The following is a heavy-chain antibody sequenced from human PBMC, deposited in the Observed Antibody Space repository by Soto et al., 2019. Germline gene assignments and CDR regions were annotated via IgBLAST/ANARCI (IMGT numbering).Heavy chain of an antibody. J-gene: IGHJ4*02. CDR1: AFTFSSYG. Sequence: VQLVESGGGVVQPGGSLRLSFAASAFTFSSYGMHWVRQAPGKGLEWVAVIWYAGSKKYYADSVKGRFTISRDNSKNTLYLPMTSLRSEATAAYYWARGRYYDSSGLDYWGPGTLVTVAS. CDR3: ARGRYYDSSGLDY. D-gene: IGHD3-22*01. V-gene: IGHV3-33*01. CDR2: IWYAGSKK.